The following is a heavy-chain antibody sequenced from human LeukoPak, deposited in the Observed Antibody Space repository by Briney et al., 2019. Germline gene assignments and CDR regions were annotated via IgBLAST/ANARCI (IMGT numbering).Heavy chain of an antibody. CDR2: IKQDGSKK. V-gene: IGHV3-7*04. Sequence: GRCLRLSCAASGFTVSSYWMSWVRQAPGKGLESVVNIKQDGSKKFYVDSVKGRFTITRDNAKNSLYLQMNSLRAEDTAVYYCARDWNYYVNSGFYGEYWGQGTLVTVSS. CDR1: GFTVSSYW. J-gene: IGHJ4*02. CDR3: ARDWNYYVNSGFYGEY. D-gene: IGHD3-22*01.